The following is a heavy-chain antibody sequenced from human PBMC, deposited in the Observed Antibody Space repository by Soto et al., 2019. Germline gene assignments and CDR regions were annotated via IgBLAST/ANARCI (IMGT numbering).Heavy chain of an antibody. J-gene: IGHJ6*02. CDR3: ARGIRSGYYLYYYYYGMDV. Sequence: PGGSLRLSCAASGFTFSSYGMHWVRQAPGKGLEWVAVIWYDGSNKYYADSVKGRFTISRDNSKNTLYLQMNSLRAEDTAVYYCARGIRSGYYLYYYYYGMDVWGQGTTVTVSS. D-gene: IGHD3-3*01. CDR1: GFTFSSYG. CDR2: IWYDGSNK. V-gene: IGHV3-33*01.